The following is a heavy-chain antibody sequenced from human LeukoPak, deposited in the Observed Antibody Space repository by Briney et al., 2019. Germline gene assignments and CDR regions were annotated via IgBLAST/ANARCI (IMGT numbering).Heavy chain of an antibody. Sequence: GGSLRLSCAASGFTFSSYAMSWVRQAPGKGLEWVSAISGSGGSTYYADSVKGRFTISRDNSKNTLYLQTNSLRAEDTAVYYCAKEAYCSSTSCYYGPPDYWGQGTLVTVSS. CDR3: AKEAYCSSTSCYYGPPDY. D-gene: IGHD2-2*01. CDR1: GFTFSSYA. CDR2: ISGSGGST. V-gene: IGHV3-23*01. J-gene: IGHJ4*02.